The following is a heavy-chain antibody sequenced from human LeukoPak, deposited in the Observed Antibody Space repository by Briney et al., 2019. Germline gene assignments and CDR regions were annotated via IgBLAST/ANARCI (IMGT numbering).Heavy chain of an antibody. CDR3: ARDQRDYDSWSGSNSNYYYYGMDV. J-gene: IGHJ6*02. Sequence: PGGSLRLSCAASGFTFSSYGMHWVRQAPGKGLEWVAVIWYDGSNKYYADSVKGRFTISRDNSKNTLYLQMNSLRAEDTAVYYCARDQRDYDSWSGSNSNYYYYGMDVWGQGTTVTVSS. V-gene: IGHV3-33*01. CDR2: IWYDGSNK. D-gene: IGHD3-3*01. CDR1: GFTFSSYG.